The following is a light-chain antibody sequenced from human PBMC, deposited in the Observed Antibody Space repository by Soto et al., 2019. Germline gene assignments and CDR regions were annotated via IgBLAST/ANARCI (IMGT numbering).Light chain of an antibody. CDR1: PSVSSY. Sequence: EIVLTQSPATLSLSPGARATLSCRASPSVSSYLAWYQQKPGQAPRLLIYDASNRATAIPARFSGSGSGTDFTLTISSLEPEDFAVYYCQQRSNWPLTFGGGTKVEIK. V-gene: IGKV3-11*01. CDR3: QQRSNWPLT. CDR2: DAS. J-gene: IGKJ4*01.